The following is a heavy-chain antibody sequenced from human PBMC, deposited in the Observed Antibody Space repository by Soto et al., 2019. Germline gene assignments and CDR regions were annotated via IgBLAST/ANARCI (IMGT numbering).Heavy chain of an antibody. CDR2: IYPGDSDT. Sequence: RGESLKIPCKGSGYSFTSYWIGWVRQMPGKGLEWMGIIYPGDSDTRYSPSFQGQFTISADKSISTAYLQWSSLKASDTAMYYCSRVPPNNRGAPLDYWGQGTLVTVSS. V-gene: IGHV5-51*01. CDR3: SRVPPNNRGAPLDY. D-gene: IGHD3-10*01. J-gene: IGHJ4*02. CDR1: GYSFTSYW.